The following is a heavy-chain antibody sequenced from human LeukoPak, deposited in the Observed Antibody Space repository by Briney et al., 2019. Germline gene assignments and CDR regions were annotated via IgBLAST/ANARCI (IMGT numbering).Heavy chain of an antibody. V-gene: IGHV4-34*01. CDR2: INHSGST. D-gene: IGHD3-10*01. CDR3: ARGWNRMVRGVIGY. J-gene: IGHJ4*02. CDR1: GGSFSGYY. Sequence: SETLSLTCAVYGGSFSGYYWSWIRQPPGEGLEWIGEINHSGSTNYNPSLKSRVIISVDTSKNQFSLKLSSVTAADTAVYYCARGWNRMVRGVIGYWGQGTLVTVSS.